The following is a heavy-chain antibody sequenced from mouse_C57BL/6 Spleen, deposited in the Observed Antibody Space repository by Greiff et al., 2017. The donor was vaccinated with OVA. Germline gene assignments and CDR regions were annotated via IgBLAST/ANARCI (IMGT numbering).Heavy chain of an antibody. Sequence: EVKLMESGPELVKPGASVKISCKASGYSFTDYNMNWVKQSNGKSLEWIGVLNPHYGTTSYNQKFKGKATLTVDQSSSTAYMQLNSLTSEDSAVYDCARGGGSSRYFDVWGTGTTVTVSS. CDR3: ARGGGSSRYFDV. CDR2: LNPHYGTT. D-gene: IGHD1-1*01. J-gene: IGHJ1*03. CDR1: GYSFTDYN. V-gene: IGHV1-39*01.